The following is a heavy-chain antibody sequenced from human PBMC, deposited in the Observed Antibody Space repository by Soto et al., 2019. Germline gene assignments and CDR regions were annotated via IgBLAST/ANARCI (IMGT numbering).Heavy chain of an antibody. J-gene: IGHJ5*02. D-gene: IGHD3-16*01. CDR1: GFTVSSHY. V-gene: IGHV3-53*02. Sequence: EVQLVETGGGLIQPGGSLRLSCAASGFTVSSHYMSWVRQAPGKGLEWVSVIYSGGSTYYADSVKGRFTIARDNSKNTLYLQMNSLRSEDTAVYYSARGGLNRFDPWGKGTLVTVSS. CDR3: ARGGLNRFDP. CDR2: IYSGGST.